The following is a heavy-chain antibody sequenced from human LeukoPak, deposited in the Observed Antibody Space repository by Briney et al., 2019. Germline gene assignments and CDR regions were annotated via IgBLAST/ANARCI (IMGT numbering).Heavy chain of an antibody. CDR3: ARAFNRGSSGYYTPFDY. V-gene: IGHV1-8*01. CDR1: GYTFTSYD. Sequence: ASVKVSCKASGYTFTSYDINWVRQATGQGLEWMGWMNPNSGNTGYAQKFQGRVTMTRNTSISTAYMELSSLRSEDTAVYYCARAFNRGSSGYYTPFDYWGQGTLVTVSS. CDR2: MNPNSGNT. D-gene: IGHD3-22*01. J-gene: IGHJ4*02.